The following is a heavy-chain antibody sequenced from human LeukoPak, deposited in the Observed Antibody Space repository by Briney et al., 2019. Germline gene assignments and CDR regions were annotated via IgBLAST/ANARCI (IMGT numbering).Heavy chain of an antibody. CDR2: IYYSGST. CDR1: GGSISSSSYY. D-gene: IGHD3-22*01. J-gene: IGHJ4*02. Sequence: SETLSLTCTVSGGSISSSSYYWGWIRQPPGKGLEWIGSIYYSGSTYYNPSLKSRATISVDTSKNQFSLKLSSVTAADTAVYYCARDGDDSSGYYYDYWGQGTLVTVSS. CDR3: ARDGDDSSGYYYDY. V-gene: IGHV4-39*07.